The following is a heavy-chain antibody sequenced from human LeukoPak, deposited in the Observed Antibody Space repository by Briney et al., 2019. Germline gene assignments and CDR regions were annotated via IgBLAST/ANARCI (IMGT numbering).Heavy chain of an antibody. Sequence: GGSLRLSCAASGFTFTSYYVHWVRQAPGQGLEWMGIINPSGGSTNYAQKFQGRVTMTRDTSTSTVYMELSSLRSEDSAVYYCARWTTTYLDYWGQGTLLTVSS. J-gene: IGHJ4*02. V-gene: IGHV1-46*01. CDR1: GFTFTSYY. D-gene: IGHD4-11*01. CDR3: ARWTTTYLDY. CDR2: INPSGGST.